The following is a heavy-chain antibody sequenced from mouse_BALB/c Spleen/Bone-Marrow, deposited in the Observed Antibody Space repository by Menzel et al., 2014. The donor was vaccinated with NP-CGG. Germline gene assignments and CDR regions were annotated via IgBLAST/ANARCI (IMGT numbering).Heavy chain of an antibody. D-gene: IGHD2-10*02. V-gene: IGHV1S29*02. CDR3: TRREYGNYGYAMDY. CDR2: IYPYNGGT. CDR1: GYTFTDYN. J-gene: IGHJ4*01. Sequence: EVKLVESGPELVKPGASVKISCKASGYTFTDYNMHWVKQSHGKSLEWIGYIYPYNGGTGYNQKFKSKATLAVDNSSSTAYMGLRSLTSEDSADYYCTRREYGNYGYAMDYWGQGTSVTVSS.